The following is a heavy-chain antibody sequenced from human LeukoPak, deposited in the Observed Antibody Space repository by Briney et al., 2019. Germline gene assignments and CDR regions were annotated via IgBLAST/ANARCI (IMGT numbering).Heavy chain of an antibody. CDR1: GFTFSSYA. J-gene: IGHJ4*02. Sequence: GGSLRLSCAASGFTFSSYAVGWVRQAPGKGLGWVSAIIGRGGSTYYPDSVKGRFTISRHNSKNTLYLQMNSLRAEVTAVYYCAKDTSGLGAYSSDYWGQGTLVTVSS. D-gene: IGHD3-16*01. CDR3: AKDTSGLGAYSSDY. CDR2: IIGRGGST. V-gene: IGHV3-23*01.